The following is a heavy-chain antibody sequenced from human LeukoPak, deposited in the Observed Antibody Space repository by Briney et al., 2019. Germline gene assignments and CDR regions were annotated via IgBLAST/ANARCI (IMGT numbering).Heavy chain of an antibody. CDR3: ATLYSGYVGELGDY. CDR1: GYSISSGYY. J-gene: IGHJ4*02. V-gene: IGHV4-38-2*01. CDR2: IYHSGST. D-gene: IGHD5-12*01. Sequence: SETLSLTCAVSGYSISSGYYWGWIRQPGGKRLGWIGSIYHSGSTYYNPSLKSRVTISVDTSKNQFSLKLSSVTAADTAVYYCATLYSGYVGELGDYWGQGTLVTVSS.